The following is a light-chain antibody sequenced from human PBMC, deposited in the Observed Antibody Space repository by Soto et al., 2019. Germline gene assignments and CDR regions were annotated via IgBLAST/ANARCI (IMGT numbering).Light chain of an antibody. V-gene: IGLV1-40*01. Sequence: QTVVTQPPSVSGAPGQRVTISCTGSSSNIGAGYDVHWYQQLPGTAPKLPIYGNSNRPSGVPDRFSGSKSGTSASLAITGLQAEGEADYCCQSYDSSLSGSVVFGGGTKVTVL. CDR1: SSNIGAGYD. CDR2: GNS. J-gene: IGLJ2*01. CDR3: QSYDSSLSGSVV.